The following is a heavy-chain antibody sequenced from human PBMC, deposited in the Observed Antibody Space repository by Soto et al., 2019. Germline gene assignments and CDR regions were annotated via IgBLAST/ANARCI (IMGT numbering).Heavy chain of an antibody. CDR1: GYIFTGYD. Sequence: ASLKVSCKASGYIFTGYDMHWVRQAPGHGLEWMGWINPDSGDTSYAQKVQGWVTMTRDTSVSTAYMELGRLRSDDTGVYFCARAVGSGSYYNPNFDYWGQGALVTVSS. V-gene: IGHV1-2*04. CDR3: ARAVGSGSYYNPNFDY. J-gene: IGHJ4*02. D-gene: IGHD3-10*01. CDR2: INPDSGDT.